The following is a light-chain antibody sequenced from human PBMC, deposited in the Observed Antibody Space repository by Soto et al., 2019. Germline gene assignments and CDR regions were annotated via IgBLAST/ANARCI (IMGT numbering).Light chain of an antibody. Sequence: EVVMTQSPANLSVFPGERVTLSCRASQSVSSSLAWYQQKPGQAPRLLIYSASTRATGIPARFSGSGSGTEFTLTISSLEYEDFAVYYCQQYINGYTFGQGTKLEIK. CDR1: QSVSSS. CDR2: SAS. J-gene: IGKJ2*01. CDR3: QQYINGYT. V-gene: IGKV3-15*01.